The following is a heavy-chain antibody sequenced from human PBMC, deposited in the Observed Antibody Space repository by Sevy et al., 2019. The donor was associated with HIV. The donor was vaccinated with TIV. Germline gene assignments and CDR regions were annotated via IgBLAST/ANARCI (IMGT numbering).Heavy chain of an antibody. CDR1: GGSFSGYY. CDR3: ARHCGSTSCSHAFDI. J-gene: IGHJ3*02. Sequence: SETLSLTCAVYGGSFSGYYWSWIRQPPGKGLEWIGEINHSGSTNYNPSLKSRVTISVYTSKNQFSLKLSFVTAADTAVYYCARHCGSTSCSHAFDIWGQGTMVTVSS. CDR2: INHSGST. D-gene: IGHD2-2*01. V-gene: IGHV4-34*01.